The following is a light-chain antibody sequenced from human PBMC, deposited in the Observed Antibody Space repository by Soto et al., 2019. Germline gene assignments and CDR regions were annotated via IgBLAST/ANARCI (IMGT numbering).Light chain of an antibody. V-gene: IGKV3-20*01. CDR3: QQYGFRT. J-gene: IGKJ1*01. CDR1: QSVSSSY. Sequence: EILMTQSPATLSVSPGERATLSCRASQSVSSSYLAWYQQKPGQAPRLLIYGASSRATGIPDRFSGSGSGTDFTLTISRLEPEDFAVYYCQQYGFRTFGQGTKVDIK. CDR2: GAS.